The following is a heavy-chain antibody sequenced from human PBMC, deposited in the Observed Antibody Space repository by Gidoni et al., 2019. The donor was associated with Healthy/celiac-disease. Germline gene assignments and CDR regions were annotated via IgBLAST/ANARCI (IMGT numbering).Heavy chain of an antibody. V-gene: IGHV5-51*03. D-gene: IGHD2-15*01. CDR2: IYPGDSDT. Sequence: EVQLVQSGAEVKKPGESLKISCKGSGYSFTSYWIGWVRQMPGKGLEWMGIIYPGDSDTRYSPSFQGQVTISADKSISTAYLQWSSLKASDTAMYYCARLWGLGYCSGGSCHGGSWFDPWGQGTLVTVSS. CDR1: GYSFTSYW. CDR3: ARLWGLGYCSGGSCHGGSWFDP. J-gene: IGHJ5*02.